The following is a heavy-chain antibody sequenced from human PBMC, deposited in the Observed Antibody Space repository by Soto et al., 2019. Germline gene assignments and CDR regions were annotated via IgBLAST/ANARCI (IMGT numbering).Heavy chain of an antibody. CDR1: GFIFSDHY. Sequence: EVQLVESGGGLVQPGGSLRLSCAASGFIFSDHYMDWVRQAPGKGLEWVGGIRPNSYTTEYAASVKGRFTSSRDDSKNSLFLQMNSLKAADTAVYYCARSRSSTTGFDYWGQGTLVTVSS. V-gene: IGHV3-72*01. CDR2: IRPNSYTT. J-gene: IGHJ4*02. D-gene: IGHD1-1*01. CDR3: ARSRSSTTGFDY.